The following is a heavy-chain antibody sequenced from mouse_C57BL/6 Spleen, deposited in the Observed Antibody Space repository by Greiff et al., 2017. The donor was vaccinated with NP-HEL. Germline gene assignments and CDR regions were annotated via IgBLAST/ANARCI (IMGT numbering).Heavy chain of an antibody. V-gene: IGHV1-54*01. J-gene: IGHJ2*01. D-gene: IGHD2-1*01. CDR2: INPGSGGT. CDR1: GYAFTNYL. CDR3: ARGIYYGNPFDY. Sequence: LQESGAELVRPGTSVKVSCKASGYAFTNYLIEWVKQRPGQGLEWIGVINPGSGGTNYNEKFKGKATLTADKSSSTAYMQLSSLTSEDSAVYFWARGIYYGNPFDYWGQGTTLTVSS.